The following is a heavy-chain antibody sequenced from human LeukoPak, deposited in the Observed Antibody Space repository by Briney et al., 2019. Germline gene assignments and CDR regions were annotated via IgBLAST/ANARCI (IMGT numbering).Heavy chain of an antibody. Sequence: GGSLRLSCAASGFTFSSYWMSWVRQAPGKGLEWVANIKQDGSEKYYVDSVKGRFTISRDNSKNTLYLQMNSLRAEDTAVYYCAKDPGSGSYQGDYWGQGTLVTVSS. V-gene: IGHV3-7*03. CDR3: AKDPGSGSYQGDY. J-gene: IGHJ4*02. CDR1: GFTFSSYW. CDR2: IKQDGSEK. D-gene: IGHD1-26*01.